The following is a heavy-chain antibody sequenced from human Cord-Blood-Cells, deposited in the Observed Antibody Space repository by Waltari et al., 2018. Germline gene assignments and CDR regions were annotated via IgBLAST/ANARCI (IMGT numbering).Heavy chain of an antibody. Sequence: QVQLVQSGAEVKKPGASVKVSCKASGYTFTGYYMHWVRQAPGQGLEWMGWINPNSGGTNYAQKFQGRVTMTRDTSISPAYMELSRLRAGDRAGYLCARGGGKTGDNWYFDLWGRGTLVTVSS. V-gene: IGHV1-2*02. CDR3: ARGGGKTGDNWYFDL. CDR1: GYTFTGYY. D-gene: IGHD7-27*01. CDR2: INPNSGGT. J-gene: IGHJ2*01.